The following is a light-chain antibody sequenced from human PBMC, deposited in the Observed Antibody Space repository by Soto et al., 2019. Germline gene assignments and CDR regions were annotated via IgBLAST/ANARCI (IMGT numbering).Light chain of an antibody. CDR3: QQSYTLPIT. CDR1: QSIGGY. CDR2: NAA. J-gene: IGKJ4*01. V-gene: IGKV1-39*01. Sequence: DIQMTQSPSSLSASVGDRVTIACRASQSIGGYLNWYQQKPGKAPKLLIFNAASLQSGVPSRFSGSGSGTDFTLTISSLQPEDFATYYCQQSYTLPITFGGGTKVE.